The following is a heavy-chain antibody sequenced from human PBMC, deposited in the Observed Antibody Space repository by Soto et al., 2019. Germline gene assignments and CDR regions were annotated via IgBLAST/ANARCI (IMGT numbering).Heavy chain of an antibody. CDR3: ARANPPYDYIWGSYHDDAFDI. CDR2: INAGIGNT. D-gene: IGHD3-16*02. J-gene: IGHJ3*02. Sequence: QVQLVQSGTEVKKPGASVKVSCKASGYTFTNYAIHWVRQAPGQRLEWMGWINAGIGNTQYSQNFQGRVTITRDTSASTAYMELSSLRSEDTAVYYCARANPPYDYIWGSYHDDAFDIWGQGTMVTVSS. V-gene: IGHV1-3*01. CDR1: GYTFTNYA.